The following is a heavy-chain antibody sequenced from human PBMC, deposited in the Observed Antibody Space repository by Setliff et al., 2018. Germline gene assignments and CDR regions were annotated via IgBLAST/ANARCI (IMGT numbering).Heavy chain of an antibody. CDR2: IYRGGNT. D-gene: IGHD3-3*01. Sequence: GGSLRLSCAASGFTVSSNYMSWVRQAPGKGLEWVSIIYRGGNTYYADSVKGRFTISRDNSKNTLYLQMNSLRAEDTAVYYCAKLGTIFGVAQIDYWGQGTLVTVSS. V-gene: IGHV3-53*01. CDR1: GFTVSSNY. J-gene: IGHJ4*02. CDR3: AKLGTIFGVAQIDY.